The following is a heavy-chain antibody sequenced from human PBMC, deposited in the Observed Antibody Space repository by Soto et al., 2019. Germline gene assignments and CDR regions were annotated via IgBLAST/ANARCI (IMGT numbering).Heavy chain of an antibody. V-gene: IGHV4-30-2*05. J-gene: IGHJ4*02. CDR2: MYHSGST. D-gene: IGHD6-13*01. Sequence: SETLSLTCAVSGGSISSGGYSSSWIRQPPGKGLEWIGYMYHSGSTYYNPSLKSRVTISVDTSKNQFSLKLSSVTAADTAVYYCAREEVYDDELQQLVPTNYFDYWGQGTLVTVSS. CDR3: AREEVYDDELQQLVPTNYFDY. CDR1: GGSISSGGYS.